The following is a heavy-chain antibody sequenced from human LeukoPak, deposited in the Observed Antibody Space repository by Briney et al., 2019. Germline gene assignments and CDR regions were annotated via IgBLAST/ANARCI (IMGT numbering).Heavy chain of an antibody. V-gene: IGHV4-34*01. CDR1: GGSFSGYY. CDR3: ATPGYCSGGSCYSEVYFDY. D-gene: IGHD2-15*01. Sequence: SETLSLTCAVYGGSFSGYYWSWIRQPPGKGLEWIGEINHSGSTNYNPSLKSRVTISVDTSKNQFSLKLSSVTAADTAVYYCATPGYCSGGSCYSEVYFDYWGQGTLVTVSS. J-gene: IGHJ4*02. CDR2: INHSGST.